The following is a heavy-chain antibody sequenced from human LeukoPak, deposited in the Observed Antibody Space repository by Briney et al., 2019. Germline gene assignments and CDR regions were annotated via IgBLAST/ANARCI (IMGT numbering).Heavy chain of an antibody. Sequence: SETLSLTCTVSGGSVSSGSYYWSWIRQPPGKGLEWIGYIYYSGSTNYNPSLKSRVTISVDTSKNQFSLKLSSVTAADTAVYYCARVDYGDYVWGQGTTVTVSS. CDR1: GGSVSSGSYY. D-gene: IGHD4-17*01. CDR3: ARVDYGDYV. J-gene: IGHJ6*02. V-gene: IGHV4-61*01. CDR2: IYYSGST.